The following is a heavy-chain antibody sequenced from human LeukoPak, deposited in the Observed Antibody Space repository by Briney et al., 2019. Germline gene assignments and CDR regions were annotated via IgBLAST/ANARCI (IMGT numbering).Heavy chain of an antibody. CDR3: AKVASSGYYVDAFDI. D-gene: IGHD3-22*01. V-gene: IGHV3-9*01. J-gene: IGHJ3*02. CDR2: ISWNSGSI. Sequence: GGSLRLSCAASGFTFDDYAMHWVRQAPGKGLEWVSGISWNSGSIGYADSVKGRFTISRDNAKNSLYLQMNSLRAEDTALYYCAKVASSGYYVDAFDIWGQGTMVTVSS. CDR1: GFTFDDYA.